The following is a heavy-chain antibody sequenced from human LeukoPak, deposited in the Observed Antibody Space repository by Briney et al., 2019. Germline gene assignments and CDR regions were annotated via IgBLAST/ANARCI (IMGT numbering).Heavy chain of an antibody. D-gene: IGHD3-3*01. CDR1: GESFSGYY. V-gene: IGHV4-34*01. CDR2: INHSGST. J-gene: IGHJ5*02. CDR3: ARGVTYYDFWSGSNWFDP. Sequence: PSETLSLTCAVYGESFSGYYWSWSRQPPGKGLEWVGEINHSGSTNYNPSLKSRVTISVDTSKNQFSLKLSSVTAADTAVYYCARGVTYYDFWSGSNWFDPWGQGTLVTVSS.